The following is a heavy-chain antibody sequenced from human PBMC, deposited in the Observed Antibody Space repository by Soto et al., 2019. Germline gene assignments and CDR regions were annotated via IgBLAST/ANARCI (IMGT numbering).Heavy chain of an antibody. J-gene: IGHJ4*02. D-gene: IGHD3-22*01. V-gene: IGHV1-2*04. CDR2: INPNSGGT. CDR1: GYTFTGYY. Sequence: ASVKVSCKASGYTFTGYYMHWVRQAPGQGLEWMGWINPNSGGTNYAQKFQGWVTMTRDTSISTAYMELSRLRSDDTAVYYCARMRPENYSSGYYRQNYYFDYWGQGTLVTVSS. CDR3: ARMRPENYSSGYYRQNYYFDY.